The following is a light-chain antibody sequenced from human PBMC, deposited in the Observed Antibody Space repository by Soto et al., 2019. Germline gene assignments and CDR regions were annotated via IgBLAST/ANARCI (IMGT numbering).Light chain of an antibody. V-gene: IGKV2-30*01. Sequence: DVVMTQSPLSLPVTLGQPASISCRSSQSIVYSDGNAYLSWFQQRPGQSPRRLIYRASNRDSGVPDRFSGSGSGTDFTLQIDRVDAEDVGIYYCMQGTHWPPTFGRGTRVEIK. CDR2: RAS. CDR3: MQGTHWPPT. J-gene: IGKJ1*01. CDR1: QSIVYSDGNAY.